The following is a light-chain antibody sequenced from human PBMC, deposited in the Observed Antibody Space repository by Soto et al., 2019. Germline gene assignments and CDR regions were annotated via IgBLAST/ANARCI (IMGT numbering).Light chain of an antibody. CDR2: DNN. CDR1: SSNIGNNY. CDR3: GTWDSSLSAGV. Sequence: QSVLTQPPSVSAAXGXKVTISCSGSSSNIGNNYVSWYQQLPGTAPKLLIYDNNKRPSGIPDRFSGSKSGTSATLGITGLQTGDEADYYCGTWDSSLSAGVFGGGTKLTVL. J-gene: IGLJ2*01. V-gene: IGLV1-51*01.